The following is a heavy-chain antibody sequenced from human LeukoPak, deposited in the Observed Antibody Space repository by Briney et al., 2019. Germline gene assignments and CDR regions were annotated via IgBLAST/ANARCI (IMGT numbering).Heavy chain of an antibody. V-gene: IGHV1-2*02. D-gene: IGHD6-6*01. CDR3: VCLGSSPVATFDY. J-gene: IGHJ4*02. CDR2: INPNSGGT. CDR1: GYTFTGYY. Sequence: GASVKVSCKASGYTFTGYYMHWVRQAPGQGLEWMGWINPNSGGTNYAQKFQGRVTMTRDTSISTAYMELSRLRSDDTAVYYCVCLGSSPVATFDYWGQGTLVTVSS.